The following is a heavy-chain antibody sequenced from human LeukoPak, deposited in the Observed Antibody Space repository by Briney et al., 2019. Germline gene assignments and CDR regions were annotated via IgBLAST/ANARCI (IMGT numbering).Heavy chain of an antibody. D-gene: IGHD6-13*01. CDR3: ARDRTSSAADYYFDY. V-gene: IGHV3-30*04. Sequence: TGRSLRLSCVASGFTFTSYPIHWVRQAPGKGLEWVAVISGDGRDKYHADSVKGRFTISRDNSKNTLYLQMNSLRAEDTAVYYCARDRTSSAADYYFDYWGQGTLVTVAS. CDR2: ISGDGRDK. J-gene: IGHJ4*02. CDR1: GFTFTSYP.